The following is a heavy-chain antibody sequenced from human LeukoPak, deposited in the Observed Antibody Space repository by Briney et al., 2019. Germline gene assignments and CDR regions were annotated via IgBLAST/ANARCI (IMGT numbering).Heavy chain of an antibody. J-gene: IGHJ3*01. CDR1: GYTFTGYY. CDR3: ARVGYCNSTSCGSFDV. Sequence: ASVKVSCKASGYTFTGYYMHWVRQAPGQGLEWMGWINPNSGGTNYAQKFQGRVTMTRDTSISTAYMELSRLRSDDTAVYYCARVGYCNSTSCGSFDVWGQGTMVTVSS. CDR2: INPNSGGT. V-gene: IGHV1-2*02. D-gene: IGHD2-2*01.